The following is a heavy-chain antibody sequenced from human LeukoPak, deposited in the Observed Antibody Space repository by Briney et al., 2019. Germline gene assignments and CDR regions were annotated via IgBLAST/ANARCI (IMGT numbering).Heavy chain of an antibody. CDR2: IYYSGST. D-gene: IGHD5-24*01. Sequence: PSETLSLTCTVSGGSISSYYWSWIRRPPGKGLEWIGYIYYSGSTNYNPSLKSRVTISVDTSKNQFSLKLSSVTAADTAVYYCARGGEMATEIDYWGQGTLVTVSS. CDR3: ARGGEMATEIDY. CDR1: GGSISSYY. J-gene: IGHJ4*02. V-gene: IGHV4-59*01.